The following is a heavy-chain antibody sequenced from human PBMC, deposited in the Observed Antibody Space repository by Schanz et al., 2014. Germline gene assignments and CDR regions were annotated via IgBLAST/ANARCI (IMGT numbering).Heavy chain of an antibody. CDR1: GFTFITFA. D-gene: IGHD3-10*01. J-gene: IGHJ5*02. V-gene: IGHV3-23*04. CDR2: IGGDASRT. CDR3: ARAPPLVRGIAGWFGP. Sequence: EVHLVESGGGLVQPGGSLRLSCAASGFTFITFAMSWVRQAPGKGPEWVSAIGGDASRTYYADSVKGRFTISRDNSKSTLYLKINRLGADDPAVYYGARAPPLVRGIAGWFGPWGQGSLVTVSS.